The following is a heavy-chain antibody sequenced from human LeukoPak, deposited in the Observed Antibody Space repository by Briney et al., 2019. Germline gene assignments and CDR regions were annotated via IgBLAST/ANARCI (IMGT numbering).Heavy chain of an antibody. Sequence: PSETLSLTCNVSGGSISSSSYSWGWIRQPPGKGLEWIGNSYYSGSTYYNASLKSRVTISVDTSNNQFSVRLTSVTAADTAVYYCARVQSRGYSYGPFDYWGQGMQVTVSS. CDR1: GGSISSSSYS. D-gene: IGHD5-18*01. CDR2: SYYSGST. V-gene: IGHV4-39*07. J-gene: IGHJ4*02. CDR3: ARVQSRGYSYGPFDY.